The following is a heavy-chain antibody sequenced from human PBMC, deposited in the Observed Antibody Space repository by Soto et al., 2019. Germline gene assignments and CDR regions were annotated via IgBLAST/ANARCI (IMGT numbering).Heavy chain of an antibody. CDR3: ASTHIIRLLGDIYDYGMDV. J-gene: IGHJ6*02. CDR1: GYTFTSHD. V-gene: IGHV1-8*01. Sequence: QVQLVQSGAEVKKPGASVKVSCKASGYTFTSHDINWVRQATGQGLEWMGVMYPNTGDTGYAQKFQGRVTMTRDTSISTAYMELSGLRSEDTAVYYCASTHIIRLLGDIYDYGMDVWGQGTTVTVSS. D-gene: IGHD3-16*01. CDR2: MYPNTGDT.